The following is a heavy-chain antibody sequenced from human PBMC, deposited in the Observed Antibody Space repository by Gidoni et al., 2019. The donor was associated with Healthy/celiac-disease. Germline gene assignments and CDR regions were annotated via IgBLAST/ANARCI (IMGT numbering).Heavy chain of an antibody. CDR3: AKDDSVVPAAMPVDY. V-gene: IGHV3-23*01. J-gene: IGHJ4*02. D-gene: IGHD2-2*01. CDR1: GFTFSSYA. CDR2: ISGSGGST. Sequence: EVQRLESGGGLVQPGGSLRLSCAASGFTFSSYAMSWVRKAPGKGLEWVSAISGSGGSTYYADSVKCRFTISRDNSKNTLYLQMNSLRAEDTAVYYCAKDDSVVPAAMPVDYWGQGTLVTVSS.